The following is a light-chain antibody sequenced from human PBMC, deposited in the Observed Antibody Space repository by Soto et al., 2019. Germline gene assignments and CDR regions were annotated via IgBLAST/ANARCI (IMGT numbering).Light chain of an antibody. V-gene: IGKV3-20*01. Sequence: EIVLTQAPDTLSLSPGVRATLSCRASQSVVSNSLAWYQQKPGQAPRLLIYGASNRATGIPDRFSGSVSGTDFTLTINRLEPGGFAVFYCQQYVRSPYTFGQGTKVEIK. J-gene: IGKJ2*01. CDR1: QSVVSNS. CDR3: QQYVRSPYT. CDR2: GAS.